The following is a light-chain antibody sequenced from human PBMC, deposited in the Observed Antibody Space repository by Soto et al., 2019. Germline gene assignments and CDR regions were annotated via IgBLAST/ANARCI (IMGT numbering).Light chain of an antibody. CDR1: SSDVGGYNY. CDR2: EVS. CDR3: AAWDVGLEGPI. V-gene: IGLV2-14*01. J-gene: IGLJ2*01. Sequence: QSALTQPASVSGSPGQSITISCTGTSSDVGGYNYVSWYQQHPGKAPKLMIYEVSNRPSGVSNRFSGSKSGNTASLTISGLQAEDEADYYCAAWDVGLEGPIFGGGTKLTVL.